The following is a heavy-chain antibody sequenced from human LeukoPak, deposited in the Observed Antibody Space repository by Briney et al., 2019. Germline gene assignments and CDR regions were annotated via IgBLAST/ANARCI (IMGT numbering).Heavy chain of an antibody. CDR2: FDPEDGET. J-gene: IGHJ6*03. V-gene: IGHV1-24*01. Sequence: ASVKVSCKVSGYTLTELSMHWVRQAPGKRLEWMGGFDPEDGETIYAQKFQGRVTMTEDTSTDTAYMELSSLRSEDTAVYYCATARGYYYGSGSYPYMDVWGKGTTVTVSS. CDR1: GYTLTELS. D-gene: IGHD3-10*01. CDR3: ATARGYYYGSGSYPYMDV.